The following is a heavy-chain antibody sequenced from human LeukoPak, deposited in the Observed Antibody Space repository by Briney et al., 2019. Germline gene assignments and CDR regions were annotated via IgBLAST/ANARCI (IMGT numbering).Heavy chain of an antibody. V-gene: IGHV4-39*01. J-gene: IGHJ3*02. CDR1: GGYISSSSYY. CDR3: ARHNSTNPDAFDI. CDR2: IYYSGST. D-gene: IGHD1-1*01. Sequence: SETLSLTCTVSGGYISSSSYYWGWIRQPPGKGLEWIGSIYYSGSTYYNPSLKSRVTISVDTSKNQFSLKLSSVTAADTAVYYCARHNSTNPDAFDIWGQGTMVTVSS.